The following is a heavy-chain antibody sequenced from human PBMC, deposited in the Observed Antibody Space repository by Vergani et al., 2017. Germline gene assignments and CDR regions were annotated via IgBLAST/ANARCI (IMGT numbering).Heavy chain of an antibody. CDR3: ARGLRGYSCGPSTRCISSSWSFRY. J-gene: IGHJ4*02. V-gene: IGHV4-34*01. D-gene: IGHD5-18*01. Sequence: QVQLQQWGAGLLKPSETLSPTCAVYGGSFSGYYWSWIRKPPGKGLEWIGKINHSGTTNYNPSLKCRVTISVDTSKNQCSLKRSSVTGADTSVYCWARGLRGYSCGPSTRCISSSWSFRYWGEGSLVTVS. CDR1: GGSFSGYY. CDR2: INHSGTT.